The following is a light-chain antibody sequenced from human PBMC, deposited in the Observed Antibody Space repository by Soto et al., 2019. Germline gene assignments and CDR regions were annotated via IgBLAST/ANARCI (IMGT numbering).Light chain of an antibody. J-gene: IGLJ1*01. CDR1: SSDVGGYNY. V-gene: IGLV2-14*03. CDR3: SSYTSITTPDYV. Sequence: QSALTQPASVSGSPGQSITISCTGTSSDVGGYNYVSWYQQHPDKAPKLVIYDVSYRPPGVSNRFSGSKSGNTASLTISGLQAEDEADYYCSSYTSITTPDYVFGTGTKVTVL. CDR2: DVS.